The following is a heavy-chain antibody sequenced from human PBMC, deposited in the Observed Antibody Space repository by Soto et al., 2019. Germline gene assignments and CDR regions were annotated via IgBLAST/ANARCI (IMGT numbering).Heavy chain of an antibody. Sequence: GASVNVSCKASGGTFSSYAISWVRQAPGQGLEWMGGIIPIFGTANYAQKFQGRVTITADKSTSTAYMELSSLRSEDTAVYYCARTMRSYDFWSGYPPPYYYYGMDVWGQGTTVTVS. J-gene: IGHJ6*02. D-gene: IGHD3-3*01. CDR1: GGTFSSYA. CDR3: ARTMRSYDFWSGYPPPYYYYGMDV. V-gene: IGHV1-69*06. CDR2: IIPIFGTA.